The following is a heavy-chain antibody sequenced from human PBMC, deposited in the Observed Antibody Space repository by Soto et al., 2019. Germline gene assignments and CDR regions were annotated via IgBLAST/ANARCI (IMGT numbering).Heavy chain of an antibody. Sequence: QLQLQESGSGLVKPSQTLSLTCAVSGGSISSGGYSWSWIRQPPGKGLEWIGNIYHGGGTYYNPSLERRLTISVDKSRNQFSLTLTSVTAADTAVYYCARAQWDYDILTGRLWGAFNIWGQGTMVTVSS. V-gene: IGHV4-30-2*01. CDR2: IYHGGGT. CDR3: ARAQWDYDILTGRLWGAFNI. J-gene: IGHJ3*02. CDR1: GGSISSGGYS. D-gene: IGHD3-9*01.